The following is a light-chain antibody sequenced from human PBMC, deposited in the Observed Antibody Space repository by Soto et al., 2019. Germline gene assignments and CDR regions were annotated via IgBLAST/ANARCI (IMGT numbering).Light chain of an antibody. J-gene: IGLJ2*01. CDR3: SSYSRTTTVVV. V-gene: IGLV2-14*03. Sequence: QSALTQPASVSGSPGQSITISCTGTSSDIGAFTSVSWYQQHPGKAPKLIIYDIIHRPSGVSDRFSGSKSVNTASLTVSGLQPEDEANYYCSSYSRTTTVVVFGGGTQLTVL. CDR1: SSDIGAFTS. CDR2: DII.